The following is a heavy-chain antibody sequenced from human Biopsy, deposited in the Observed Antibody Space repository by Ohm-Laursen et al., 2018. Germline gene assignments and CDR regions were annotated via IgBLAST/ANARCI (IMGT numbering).Heavy chain of an antibody. V-gene: IGHV3-74*01. CDR3: ETDHYGSINY. D-gene: IGHD4-17*01. Sequence: SLRLSCAASGFIFSSAWMHWVRQAPGRGLVWVSCISSDGSTTYADSVKGRFTISRDNAKNKAYLQMNSLRADDTALYYCETDHYGSINYWGQGTLVTVSS. J-gene: IGHJ4*02. CDR1: GFIFSSAW. CDR2: ISSDGST.